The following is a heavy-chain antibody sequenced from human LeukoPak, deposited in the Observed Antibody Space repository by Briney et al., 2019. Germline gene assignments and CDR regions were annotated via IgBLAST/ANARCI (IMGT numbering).Heavy chain of an antibody. Sequence: SETLSLTCTVSGGSISSYYWSWIRQPPGKGLEWIAYMYYTGTTHYNPSLKSRLTISVDTSKNQFSLKLSSVTAADTAVYFCARGMAVGYDYNWFDSWGPGTLVTVSS. V-gene: IGHV4-59*01. D-gene: IGHD5-12*01. CDR2: MYYTGTT. CDR3: ARGMAVGYDYNWFDS. J-gene: IGHJ5*01. CDR1: GGSISSYY.